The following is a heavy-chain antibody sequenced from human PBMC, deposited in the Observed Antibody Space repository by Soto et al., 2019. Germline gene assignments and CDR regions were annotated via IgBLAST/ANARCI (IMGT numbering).Heavy chain of an antibody. V-gene: IGHV5-51*01. CDR3: ARLDVTAARPKAPYYYYGMDV. CDR1: GYSFTSYW. Sequence: PGESLKISCKGSGYSFTSYWIGWARQMPGKGLEWMGIIYPGDSDTRYSPSFQGQVTISADKSISTAYLQWSSLKASDTAMYYCARLDVTAARPKAPYYYYGMDVWGQGTTVTVSS. CDR2: IYPGDSDT. D-gene: IGHD6-6*01. J-gene: IGHJ6*02.